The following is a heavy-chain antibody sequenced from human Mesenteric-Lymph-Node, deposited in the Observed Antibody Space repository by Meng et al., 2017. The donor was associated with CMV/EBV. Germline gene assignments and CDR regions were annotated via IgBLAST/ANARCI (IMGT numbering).Heavy chain of an antibody. CDR3: ARGAGAAVVGRFDC. CDR2: INTNSGGT. Sequence: GESLKISCAASGFTFTDYWMHWVRQAPGQGLEWMGVINTNSGGTNSAQKFQGRVTMTRDTSISTAYMELSNLRSDDTALYYCARGAGAAVVGRFDCWGQGTLVTVSS. V-gene: IGHV1-2*02. J-gene: IGHJ4*02. CDR1: GFTFTDYW. D-gene: IGHD6-13*01.